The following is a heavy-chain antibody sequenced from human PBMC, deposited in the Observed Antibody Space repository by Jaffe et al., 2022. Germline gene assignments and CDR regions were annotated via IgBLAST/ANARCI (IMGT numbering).Heavy chain of an antibody. CDR1: GGSISSSSYY. J-gene: IGHJ4*02. V-gene: IGHV4-39*01. Sequence: QLQLQESGPGLVKPSETLSLTCTVSGGSISSSSYYWGWIRQPPGKGLEWIGSIYYSGSTYYNPSLKSRVTISVDTSKNQFSLKLSSVTAADTAVYYCARLGIAVAHDDYWGQGTLVTVSS. CDR3: ARLGIAVAHDDY. CDR2: IYYSGST. D-gene: IGHD6-19*01.